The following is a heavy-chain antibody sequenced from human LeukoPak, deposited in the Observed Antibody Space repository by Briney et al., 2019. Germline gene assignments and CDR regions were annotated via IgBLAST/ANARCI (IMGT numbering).Heavy chain of an antibody. V-gene: IGHV3-23*01. CDR2: ITGTGGGGNKT. J-gene: IGHJ4*02. CDR3: ATTVTLDF. CDR1: GFAFGTYA. D-gene: IGHD1-1*01. Sequence: GGSLRLSCAGSGFAFGTYAMSWVRQAPGMGLEWVSVITGTGGGGNKTYYADSVRGRFSISRDDSKNVLFLQMNDLRVDDTAVYFCATTVTLDFWGQGTRVLVSS.